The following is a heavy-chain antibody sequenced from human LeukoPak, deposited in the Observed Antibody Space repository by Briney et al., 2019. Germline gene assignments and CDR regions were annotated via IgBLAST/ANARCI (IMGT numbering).Heavy chain of an antibody. V-gene: IGHV3-23*01. Sequence: GGSLRLSCAASGFTFSSYAMSWVRQAPGQGLELVSAISGSGGSTYYADSVKGRFTISRDNSKNTLYLQMNSLRAEDTAVYYCAKDFMPIVVVPASDYWGQGTLVTVSS. CDR1: GFTFSSYA. D-gene: IGHD2-2*01. CDR2: ISGSGGST. J-gene: IGHJ4*02. CDR3: AKDFMPIVVVPASDY.